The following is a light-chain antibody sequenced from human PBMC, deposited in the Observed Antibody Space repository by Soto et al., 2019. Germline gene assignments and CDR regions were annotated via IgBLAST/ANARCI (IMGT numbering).Light chain of an antibody. J-gene: IGLJ2*01. CDR3: SSYTSSSPLVV. CDR1: SSDVGGYNY. V-gene: IGLV2-14*01. CDR2: DVS. Sequence: QSALTQPASVSGSPGQSITISCTGTSSDVGGYNYVSWYQQHPGKAPKLMIYDVSNRPSGVSNRFSGSKSGNTASLTISGLQAGDGADFYCSSYTSSSPLVVFGGGPKLTVL.